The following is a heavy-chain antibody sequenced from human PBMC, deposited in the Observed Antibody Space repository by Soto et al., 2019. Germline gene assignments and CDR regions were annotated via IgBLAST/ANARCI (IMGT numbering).Heavy chain of an antibody. CDR2: IRSKANSYAT. J-gene: IGHJ6*03. D-gene: IGHD2-2*01. V-gene: IGHV3-73*01. CDR1: GFTFSGSA. CDR3: TSEVVPAAMRYYYYMDV. Sequence: EVQLVESGGGLVQPGGSLKLSCAASGFTFSGSAMHWVRQASGKGLEWVGRIRSKANSYATAYAASVKGRFTISRDDSKNTAYLQMNSLKTEDTAVYYCTSEVVPAAMRYYYYMDVWGKGTTVTVSS.